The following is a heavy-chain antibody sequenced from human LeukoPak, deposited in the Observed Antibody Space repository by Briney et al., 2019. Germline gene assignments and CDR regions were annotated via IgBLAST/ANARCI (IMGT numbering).Heavy chain of an antibody. CDR2: IYYSGST. D-gene: IGHD3-16*02. Sequence: PSQTLSLTCAVSGGSISSGGYSWSWIRQPPGKGLEWIGYIYYSGSTYYNPSLKSRVTISVDTSKNQFSLKLSSVTAADTAVYYCARLYKDRWFDPWGQGTLVTVSS. CDR3: ARLYKDRWFDP. CDR1: GGSISSGGYS. V-gene: IGHV4-30-4*07. J-gene: IGHJ5*02.